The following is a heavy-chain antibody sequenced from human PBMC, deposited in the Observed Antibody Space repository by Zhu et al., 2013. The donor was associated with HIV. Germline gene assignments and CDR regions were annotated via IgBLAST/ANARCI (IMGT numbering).Heavy chain of an antibody. CDR3: ARAVAGTGVRFDY. D-gene: IGHD6-19*01. Sequence: QVQLVQSGVEVKRTGASVKVSCKVSGYTFTDYYLHWVRQAPGHGLEWMGWINPTSGGSNFIQKFQGRVILTIDTSNRTAYMEMSGLTSDDTAIYYCARAVAGTGVRFDYWGQGTLVIVSS. V-gene: IGHV1-2*02. J-gene: IGHJ4*02. CDR1: GYTFTDYY. CDR2: INPTSGGS.